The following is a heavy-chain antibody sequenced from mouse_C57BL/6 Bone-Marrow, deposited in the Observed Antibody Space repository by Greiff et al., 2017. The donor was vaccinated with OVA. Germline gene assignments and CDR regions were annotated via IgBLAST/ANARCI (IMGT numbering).Heavy chain of an antibody. V-gene: IGHV5-12*01. J-gene: IGHJ4*01. Sequence: EVHLVESGGGLVQPGGSLKLSCAASGFTFSDYYMYWVRQTPEKRLEWVAYISNGGGSTYYPDTVKGRFTISRDNAKNTLYLQMSRLKSEDTAMYYCARHTTVVATDAMDYWGQGTSVTVSS. D-gene: IGHD1-1*01. CDR2: ISNGGGST. CDR1: GFTFSDYY. CDR3: ARHTTVVATDAMDY.